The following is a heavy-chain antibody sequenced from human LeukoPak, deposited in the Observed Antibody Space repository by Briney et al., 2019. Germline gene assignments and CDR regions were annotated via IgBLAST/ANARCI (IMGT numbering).Heavy chain of an antibody. CDR1: GGSISSGGYY. CDR2: IYYSGST. D-gene: IGHD3-22*01. V-gene: IGHV4-31*03. Sequence: SETLSLTCTVSGGSISSGGYYWSWIRQHPGKGLEWIGYIYYSGSTYYNPSLKRRVTISVDTSKNQFSLKLSSVTAADTAVYYCARRGYDSSGYLDYWGQGTLVTVSS. CDR3: ARRGYDSSGYLDY. J-gene: IGHJ4*02.